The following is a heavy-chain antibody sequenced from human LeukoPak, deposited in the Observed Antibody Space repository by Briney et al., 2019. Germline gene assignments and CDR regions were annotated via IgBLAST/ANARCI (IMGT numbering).Heavy chain of an antibody. V-gene: IGHV3-30*18. Sequence: GGSLRLSCAASGFPFSTYGMHWVRQAPGKGLEWVALISHDGSNQYYTDSVKGRFTISRDNSKNTLNLQMNSLRAEDTAVYYCANAHHWGQGTLVTASS. CDR2: ISHDGSNQ. CDR1: GFPFSTYG. J-gene: IGHJ5*02. CDR3: ANAHH.